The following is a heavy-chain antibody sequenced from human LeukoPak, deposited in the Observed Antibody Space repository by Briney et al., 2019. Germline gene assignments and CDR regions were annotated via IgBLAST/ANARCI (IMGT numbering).Heavy chain of an antibody. J-gene: IGHJ3*02. D-gene: IGHD2-2*01. V-gene: IGHV3-21*01. CDR3: ASAGSTDAFDI. Sequence: GGSLRLSCAASGFTFSSYSMNWVRQAPGKGLEWVSSISSSSSYIYYANSVKGRFTISRDNAKNSLYLQMNSLRAEDTAVYYCASAGSTDAFDIWGQGTMVTISS. CDR2: ISSSSSYI. CDR1: GFTFSSYS.